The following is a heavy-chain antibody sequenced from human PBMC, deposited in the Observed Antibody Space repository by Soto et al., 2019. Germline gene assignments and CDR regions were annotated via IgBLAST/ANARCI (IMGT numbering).Heavy chain of an antibody. CDR1: GYTFTSYG. Sequence: VKVSCKASGYTFTSYGISWVRQAPGQGLEWMGWISAYNGNTNYAQKLQGRVTMTTDTSTSTAYTELRSLRSDDTAVYYCARDVDVSGYGNIDYWGQGTLVTVSS. CDR2: ISAYNGNT. J-gene: IGHJ4*02. CDR3: ARDVDVSGYGNIDY. V-gene: IGHV1-18*01. D-gene: IGHD5-12*01.